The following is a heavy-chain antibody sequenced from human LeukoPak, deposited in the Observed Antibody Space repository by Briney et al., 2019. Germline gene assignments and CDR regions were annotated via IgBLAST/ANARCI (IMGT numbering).Heavy chain of an antibody. V-gene: IGHV4-4*07. J-gene: IGHJ4*02. Sequence: PGGSLRLSCAASGFTFSSYWMSWIRQPAGKGLEWIGRIYTSGSTNYNPSLKSRVTISVDTSKNQFSLKLSSVTAADTAVYYCARGALYDILTRYFDYWGQGTLVTVSS. D-gene: IGHD3-9*01. CDR1: GFTFSSYW. CDR3: ARGALYDILTRYFDY. CDR2: IYTSGST.